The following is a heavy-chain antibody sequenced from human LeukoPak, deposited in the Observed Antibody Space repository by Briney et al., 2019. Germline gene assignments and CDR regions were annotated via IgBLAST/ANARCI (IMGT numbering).Heavy chain of an antibody. Sequence: GGSLRLSCAASGFTFSSYGMHWVRQAPGKGLEWVAVISYDGSNKYYADSVKGRFTISRDNSKNTLYLQMNSLRAEDTAVYYCAKDGASLRPRYDSSGVGFSAHWGQGTLVTVSS. CDR2: ISYDGSNK. CDR3: AKDGASLRPRYDSSGVGFSAH. J-gene: IGHJ4*02. D-gene: IGHD3-22*01. V-gene: IGHV3-30*18. CDR1: GFTFSSYG.